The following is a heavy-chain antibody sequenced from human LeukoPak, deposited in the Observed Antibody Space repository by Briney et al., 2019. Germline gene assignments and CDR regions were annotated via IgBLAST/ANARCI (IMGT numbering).Heavy chain of an antibody. CDR3: AKDSSSGYDYFYYHGMDV. CDR2: ISSNSVTI. J-gene: IGHJ6*02. V-gene: IGHV3-9*01. Sequence: TGGSLRLSCAASGFTFNACAMHWVRQAPGKGLEWVSGISSNSVTIGYADSVKGRFTISRDNARNSLYLQMNSLRAEDTALSYCAKDSSSGYDYFYYHGMDVWGRGTTVTAAS. CDR1: GFTFNACA. D-gene: IGHD3-22*01.